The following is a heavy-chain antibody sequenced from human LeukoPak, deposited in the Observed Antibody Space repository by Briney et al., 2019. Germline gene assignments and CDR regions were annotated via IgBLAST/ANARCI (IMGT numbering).Heavy chain of an antibody. J-gene: IGHJ4*02. CDR3: AKDMIAAAGNFDY. CDR2: ISWNSGSI. V-gene: IGHV3-9*01. CDR1: GFTFDDYA. Sequence: GGSLRLSCAASGFTFDDYAMHWVRHAPGKGLEWVSGISWNSGSIGYADSVKGRFTISRDNAKNSLYLQMNSLRAEDTALYYCAKDMIAAAGNFDYWGQGTLVTVSS. D-gene: IGHD6-13*01.